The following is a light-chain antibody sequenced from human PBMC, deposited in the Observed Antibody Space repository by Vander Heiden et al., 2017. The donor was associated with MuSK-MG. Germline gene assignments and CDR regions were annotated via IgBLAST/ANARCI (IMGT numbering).Light chain of an antibody. CDR1: SSDVGGYNY. Sequence: QSALTQPPSASGSPGQSVTISCTGTSSDVGGYNYVSWYQQDPGKVRKLLIVAVSERPSGVPDRFSGSKSANTAYLTVSGRQAEDEDDYYCAAYADSMVFGTGTKVTVL. V-gene: IGLV2-8*01. CDR2: AVS. CDR3: AAYADSMV. J-gene: IGLJ1*01.